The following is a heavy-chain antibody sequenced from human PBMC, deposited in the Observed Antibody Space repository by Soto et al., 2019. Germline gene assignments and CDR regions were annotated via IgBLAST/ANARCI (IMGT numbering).Heavy chain of an antibody. CDR3: AKAYFVWSSEQPYYFDY. D-gene: IGHD3-16*01. Sequence: EVQLLDSGGGLVQPGGSLRLSCAASGFTFSNYAMPWVRKGPGKGLEWVSGISGSGGRSYYADSVKGRFTISRDNSKSTLYLQMNSLRAEDTAVYYCAKAYFVWSSEQPYYFDYWGQGTLVTFSS. J-gene: IGHJ4*02. CDR1: GFTFSNYA. CDR2: ISGSGGRS. V-gene: IGHV3-23*01.